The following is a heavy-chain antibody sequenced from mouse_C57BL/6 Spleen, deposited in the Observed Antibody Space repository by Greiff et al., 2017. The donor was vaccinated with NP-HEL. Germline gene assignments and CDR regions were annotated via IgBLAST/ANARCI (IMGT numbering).Heavy chain of an antibody. CDR1: GYAFSSSW. CDR3: ARGDGYVSYWYFDV. Sequence: VQLQQSGPELVKPGASVKISCKASGYAFSSSWMNWVKQRPGKGLEWIGRIYPGDGDTNYNGKFNGKATLTADKSSSTAYMQLSILTSEDSAVYFCARGDGYVSYWYFDVWGTGTTVTVSS. D-gene: IGHD2-2*01. V-gene: IGHV1-82*01. CDR2: IYPGDGDT. J-gene: IGHJ1*03.